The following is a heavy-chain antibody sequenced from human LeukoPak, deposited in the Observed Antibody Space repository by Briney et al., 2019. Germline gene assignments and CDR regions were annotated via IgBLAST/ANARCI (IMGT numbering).Heavy chain of an antibody. Sequence: SETLSLTCTVSGGSISSSSYYWGWIRQPPGKGLEWIGSIYYSGSTNYNPSLKSRVTISVDASKNHFSLKLSSVTAADTAVYYCARDRWGSSYFDYWGQGTLVTVSS. CDR1: GGSISSSSYY. D-gene: IGHD3-16*01. CDR3: ARDRWGSSYFDY. CDR2: IYYSGST. V-gene: IGHV4-39*07. J-gene: IGHJ4*02.